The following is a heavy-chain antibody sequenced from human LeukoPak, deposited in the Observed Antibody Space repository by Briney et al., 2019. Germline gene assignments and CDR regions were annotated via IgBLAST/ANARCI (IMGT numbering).Heavy chain of an antibody. J-gene: IGHJ4*02. Sequence: PSETLSLTCTVSGGSISSSSYYWGWIRQPPGKGLEWIGSIYYSGSTYYNPSLKSRVTISVDTSKNQFSLKLSSVTAADTAVYYCARGIGIGAAGPVDYWGQGTLVTVSS. CDR3: ARGIGIGAAGPVDY. CDR1: GGSISSSSYY. V-gene: IGHV4-39*01. CDR2: IYYSGST. D-gene: IGHD6-13*01.